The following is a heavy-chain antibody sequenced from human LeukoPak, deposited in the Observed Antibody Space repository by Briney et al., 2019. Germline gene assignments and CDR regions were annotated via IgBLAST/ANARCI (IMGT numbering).Heavy chain of an antibody. D-gene: IGHD3-10*01. CDR3: ARDRRGGSGSPDFDY. CDR2: IYNSGST. J-gene: IGHJ4*02. CDR1: GDSISIYY. Sequence: SETLSLTCSVSGDSISIYYWSWIRQPPGKGLEWIGYIYNSGSTNYNPSLKSRVTISVDTSKNQFSLKLTSVTAADTAVYYCARDRRGGSGSPDFDYWGQGTLVTVSS. V-gene: IGHV4-59*01.